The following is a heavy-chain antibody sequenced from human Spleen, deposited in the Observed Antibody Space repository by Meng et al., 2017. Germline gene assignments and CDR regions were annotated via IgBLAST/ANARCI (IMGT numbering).Heavy chain of an antibody. V-gene: IGHV3-20*04. CDR2: IKWNGGST. D-gene: IGHD3-22*01. CDR3: ARGGYYDSSGYYDFDY. Sequence: GGSLRLSCAASGFTFDDYGMSWVRQAPGQGLEWVSGIKWNGGSTGYADSVKGRFTISRDNAKNSLYLQMNSLRAEDTALYYCARGGYYDSSGYYDFDYWGQGTLVTVSS. CDR1: GFTFDDYG. J-gene: IGHJ4*02.